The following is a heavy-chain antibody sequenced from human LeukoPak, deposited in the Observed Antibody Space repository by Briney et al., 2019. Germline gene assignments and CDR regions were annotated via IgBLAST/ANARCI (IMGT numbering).Heavy chain of an antibody. Sequence: SGGSLRLSCAASGFTFSSYGMQWVREAPGEGLEWVAVISYDGSTKYYGDTVKGRFTISRDNSETTLYLQMDSLRTEDTAVYYCAKEADSSGYGANFDYWGQGPLVTVSS. D-gene: IGHD5-12*01. CDR3: AKEADSSGYGANFDY. V-gene: IGHV3-30*18. J-gene: IGHJ4*02. CDR2: ISYDGSTK. CDR1: GFTFSSYG.